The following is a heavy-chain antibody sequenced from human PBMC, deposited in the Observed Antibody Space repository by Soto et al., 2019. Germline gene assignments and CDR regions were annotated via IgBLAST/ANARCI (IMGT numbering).Heavy chain of an antibody. D-gene: IGHD6-13*01. Sequence: GGSLRLSCAASGFTFSSYGMHWVRQAPGKGLEWVAVISYDGSNKYYADSVKGRFTISRDNSKNTLYLQMNSLRAEDTAVYYCAKDTGYSSSWYPSYYYYYGMDVWGQGTTVTVSS. J-gene: IGHJ6*02. CDR2: ISYDGSNK. CDR3: AKDTGYSSSWYPSYYYYYGMDV. V-gene: IGHV3-30*18. CDR1: GFTFSSYG.